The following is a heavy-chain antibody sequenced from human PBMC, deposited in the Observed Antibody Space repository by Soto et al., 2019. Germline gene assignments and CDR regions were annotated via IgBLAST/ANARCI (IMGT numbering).Heavy chain of an antibody. J-gene: IGHJ4*02. CDR2: ISGSGGST. Sequence: GGSLRLSCAASGFTFSSYAMSWVRQAPGKGLEWVSAISGSGGSTYYADSVKDRFTISRDNSKNTLYLQMNSLRAEDTAVYYCAKDQFMVYAPVWGYFDYWGQGTLVTVSS. CDR3: AKDQFMVYAPVWGYFDY. CDR1: GFTFSSYA. D-gene: IGHD2-8*01. V-gene: IGHV3-23*01.